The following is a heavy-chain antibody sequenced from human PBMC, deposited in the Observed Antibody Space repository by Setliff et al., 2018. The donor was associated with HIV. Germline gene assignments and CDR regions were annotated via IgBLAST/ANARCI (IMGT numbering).Heavy chain of an antibody. D-gene: IGHD7-27*01. J-gene: IGHJ5*02. Sequence: SETLSLTCSVSGGSITSYVWHWIRQPPGKGLEWIGRIYTSGSTNYNPSLKSRLSLSIDTSKNHFSLRLTSVTAADTAVHYCARALPDLTGRPFDPWGQGIPVTVSS. CDR2: IYTSGST. CDR1: GGSITSYV. V-gene: IGHV4-4*07. CDR3: ARALPDLTGRPFDP.